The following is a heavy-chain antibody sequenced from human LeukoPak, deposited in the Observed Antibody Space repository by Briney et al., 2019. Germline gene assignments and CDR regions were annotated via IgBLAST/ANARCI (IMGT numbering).Heavy chain of an antibody. V-gene: IGHV3-23*01. CDR3: AKRAPGAGGPFDI. Sequence: HPGGSLRLSCAASGFTFSSYAMSWVRQAPGKGLEWVSAISGSGGSTYYADSVKGRFTISRDNSKNTLYLQTDSLRADDTAVYYCAKRAPGAGGPFDIWGQGTMVTVSS. J-gene: IGHJ3*02. D-gene: IGHD2-8*02. CDR2: ISGSGGST. CDR1: GFTFSSYA.